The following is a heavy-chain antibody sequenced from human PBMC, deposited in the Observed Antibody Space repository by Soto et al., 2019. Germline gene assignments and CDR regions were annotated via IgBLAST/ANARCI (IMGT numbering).Heavy chain of an antibody. CDR3: ARGTGPYSGIHRFDH. D-gene: IGHD1-26*01. V-gene: IGHV6-1*01. CDR2: SYDRSNWNN. Sequence: PTVALTWAVRGVSVCRHRAALNWIRQRARRGLGLLRRSYDRSNWNNDYALSVKSGITIDPVTCKNQFSLKLNSVTPADTAVYCCARGTGPYSGIHRFDHRGQPTLVTVSS. J-gene: IGHJ5*02. CDR1: GVSVCRHRAA.